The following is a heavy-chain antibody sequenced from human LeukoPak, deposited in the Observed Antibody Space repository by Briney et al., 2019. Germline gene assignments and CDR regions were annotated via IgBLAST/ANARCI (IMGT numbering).Heavy chain of an antibody. CDR2: ISSSSSTI. V-gene: IGHV3-48*01. CDR1: GFTFSSYS. J-gene: IGHJ4*02. D-gene: IGHD3-22*01. CDR3: ARAGNYYDSSGGDY. Sequence: GGSLRLSCAASGFTFSSYSMNWVRQAPGKGLEWVSYISSSSSTIYYADSVKGRFTISRDNAKNSLYLQMNSLRAEDTAVYYCARAGNYYDSSGGDYWGQGTLVTVSS.